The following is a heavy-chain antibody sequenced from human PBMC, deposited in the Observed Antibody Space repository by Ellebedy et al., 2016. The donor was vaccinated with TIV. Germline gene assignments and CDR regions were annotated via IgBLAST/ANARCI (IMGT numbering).Heavy chain of an antibody. D-gene: IGHD3-16*01. J-gene: IGHJ6*02. CDR2: IDNAGDT. Sequence: GGSLRLXXAAPGFTFSRYDMHWVCQSTRKGLEWVASIDNAGDTYYPGSVKGRFTISRENAKNSLYLQMNSLRVEDTAVYYCTRFEIISGGGYGMDVWGQGTTVTVSS. V-gene: IGHV3-13*01. CDR1: GFTFSRYD. CDR3: TRFEIISGGGYGMDV.